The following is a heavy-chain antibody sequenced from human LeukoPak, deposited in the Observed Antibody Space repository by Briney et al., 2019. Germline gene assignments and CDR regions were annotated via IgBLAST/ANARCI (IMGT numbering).Heavy chain of an antibody. D-gene: IGHD4-11*01. CDR1: GGSISSGGYY. Sequence: SETLSLTCTVSGGSISSGGYYWSWIRRHPGKGLEWIGYIYYSGSTYYNPSLKSRVTISVDTSKNQFSLKLSSVTAADTAVYYCAGTMTTEAAIFDYWGQGTLVTVSS. CDR2: IYYSGST. V-gene: IGHV4-31*03. J-gene: IGHJ4*02. CDR3: AGTMTTEAAIFDY.